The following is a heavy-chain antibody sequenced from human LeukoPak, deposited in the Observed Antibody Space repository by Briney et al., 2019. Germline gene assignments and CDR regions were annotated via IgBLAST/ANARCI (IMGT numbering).Heavy chain of an antibody. V-gene: IGHV1-2*02. CDR3: ASSGDYGDYAGPPFDY. Sequence: ASVKVSYKASGYTFTGYYMHWVRQAPGQGLEWMGWINPNSGGTNYAQKFQGRVTMTRDTSISTAYMELSRLRSDDTAVYYCASSGDYGDYAGPPFDYWGQGTLVTVSS. J-gene: IGHJ4*02. CDR2: INPNSGGT. CDR1: GYTFTGYY. D-gene: IGHD4-17*01.